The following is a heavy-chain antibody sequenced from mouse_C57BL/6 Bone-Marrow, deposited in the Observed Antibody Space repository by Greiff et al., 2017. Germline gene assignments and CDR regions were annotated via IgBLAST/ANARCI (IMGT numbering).Heavy chain of an antibody. V-gene: IGHV1-7*01. CDR2: INPSSGYT. J-gene: IGHJ3*01. D-gene: IGHD1-1*02. Sequence: VKLLESGAELAKPGASVKLSCKASGYTFTSYWMPWVKQRPGQGLEWIGYINPSSGYTKYNQKFKDKATLTVDKSSSTAYMQLSSLTYEDSAVYYCARRVYGAWFAYWGQGTLVTVSA. CDR3: ARRVYGAWFAY. CDR1: GYTFTSYW.